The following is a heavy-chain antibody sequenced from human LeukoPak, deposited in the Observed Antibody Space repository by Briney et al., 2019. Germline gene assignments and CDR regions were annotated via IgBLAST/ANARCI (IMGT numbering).Heavy chain of an antibody. CDR2: IYYSGST. J-gene: IGHJ4*02. Sequence: SETLSLTCTVSGGSISSSSYYWGWIRQPPGKGLEWIGSIYYSGSTYYNPSLKSRVTISVDTSKNQFSLKLSSVTAADTAVYYCARLNYYDSSGEKGVDYWGQGTLVAVSS. CDR3: ARLNYYDSSGEKGVDY. CDR1: GGSISSSSYY. D-gene: IGHD3-22*01. V-gene: IGHV4-39*01.